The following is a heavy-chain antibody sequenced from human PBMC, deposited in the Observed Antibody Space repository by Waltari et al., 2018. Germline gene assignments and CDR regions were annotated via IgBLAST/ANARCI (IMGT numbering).Heavy chain of an antibody. CDR3: AKPESYPMTLVIKAYFDY. J-gene: IGHJ4*02. CDR1: GFTFRNYD. CDR2: ISTGGGIT. D-gene: IGHD2-21*01. Sequence: EVQLLESGGALVQPGESMRLSCAASGFTFRNYDMTWVRQAPGKGLEWVSHISTGGGITYYADSVKGRFTISRDNSKNTLYLQMNGLRAEDTAVYYCAKPESYPMTLVIKAYFDYWGQGTLVTVSS. V-gene: IGHV3-23*01.